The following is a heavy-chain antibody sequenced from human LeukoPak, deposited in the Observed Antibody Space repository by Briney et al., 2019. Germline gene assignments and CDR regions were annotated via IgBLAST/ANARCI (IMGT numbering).Heavy chain of an antibody. Sequence: TAGSLRLSCAASGFTFSSYAMHWLRQAQGKGLEWVAVISYDGSNKYYEDSVKGRFTISRDNSKNTLYLQMNSLRAEDTAVYYCARDRTPYYDFWSGRHPPPSYGMDVWGQGTTVTVSS. CDR3: ARDRTPYYDFWSGRHPPPSYGMDV. V-gene: IGHV3-30-3*01. J-gene: IGHJ6*02. CDR2: ISYDGSNK. D-gene: IGHD3-3*01. CDR1: GFTFSSYA.